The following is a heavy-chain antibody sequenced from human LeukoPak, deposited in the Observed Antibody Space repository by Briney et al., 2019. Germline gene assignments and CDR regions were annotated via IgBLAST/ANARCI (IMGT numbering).Heavy chain of an antibody. D-gene: IGHD3-10*01. CDR3: ATVLLWFGDLVYAFDI. CDR1: GFTFSSYG. CDR2: ISYDGSNK. J-gene: IGHJ3*02. Sequence: TGGSLRLSCAASGFTFSSYGMHWVRQAPGKGLEWVAVISYDGSNKYYADSVKGRFTISRDNSKNTLYLQMNSLRAEDTAVYYCATVLLWFGDLVYAFDIWGQGTMVTVSS. V-gene: IGHV3-30*03.